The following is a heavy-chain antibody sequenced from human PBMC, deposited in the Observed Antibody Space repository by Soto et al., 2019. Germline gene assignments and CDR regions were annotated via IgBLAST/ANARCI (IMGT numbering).Heavy chain of an antibody. CDR2: IWYDGSNK. D-gene: IGHD2-2*01. Sequence: PGGSLRLSCAASGFTFSSYGMHWVRQAPGKGLEWVAVIWYDGSNKYYADSVKGRFTISRDNSKNTLYLQMNSLRAEDTAVYYCARRSRGTYCSSTSCYAEDYYYYMDVWGKGTTVTVSS. CDR1: GFTFSSYG. V-gene: IGHV3-33*01. J-gene: IGHJ6*03. CDR3: ARRSRGTYCSSTSCYAEDYYYYMDV.